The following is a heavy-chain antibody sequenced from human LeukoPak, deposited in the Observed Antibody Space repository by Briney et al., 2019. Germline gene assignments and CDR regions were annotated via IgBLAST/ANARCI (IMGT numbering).Heavy chain of an antibody. V-gene: IGHV1-18*01. CDR3: ARLLLGIAEYYYYYYGMDV. CDR2: ISAYNGNT. D-gene: IGHD6-13*01. CDR1: GYTFTSYG. J-gene: IGHJ6*02. Sequence: ASVKVPCKASGYTFTSYGISWVRQAPGQGLEWMGWISAYNGNTNYAQKLQGRVTMTTDTSTSTAYMELRSLRSDDTAVYYCARLLLGIAEYYYYYYGMDVWGQGTTVTVSS.